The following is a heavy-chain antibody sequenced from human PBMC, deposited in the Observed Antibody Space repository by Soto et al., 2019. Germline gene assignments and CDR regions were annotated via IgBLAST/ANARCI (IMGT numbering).Heavy chain of an antibody. Sequence: QLQLQESGPGLVKPSETLSLTCTVSGGSISSSSYYWGWIRQPPGKGLEWIGSIYYSGSTYYNPSLKSRVTISVNTSKNQFSLKLSSVTAADTAVYYCARGFPTVVTVDYWGQGTLVTVSS. V-gene: IGHV4-39*01. CDR1: GGSISSSSYY. D-gene: IGHD4-17*01. CDR2: IYYSGST. CDR3: ARGFPTVVTVDY. J-gene: IGHJ4*02.